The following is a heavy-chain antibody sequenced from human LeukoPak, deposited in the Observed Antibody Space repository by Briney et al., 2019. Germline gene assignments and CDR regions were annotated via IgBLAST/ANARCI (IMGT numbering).Heavy chain of an antibody. CDR3: ARGNYDSSGYYYWDQNYFDY. D-gene: IGHD3-22*01. J-gene: IGHJ4*02. CDR1: GGTFSSYA. V-gene: IGHV1-69*04. CDR2: IIPILGIA. Sequence: SVKVSCKASGGTFSSYAISWVRQAPGQGLEWMGRIIPILGIANYAQKFQGRVTITADKSTSTAYMELSSLRSEDTAVYYCARGNYDSSGYYYWDQNYFDYWGQGTLVTVSS.